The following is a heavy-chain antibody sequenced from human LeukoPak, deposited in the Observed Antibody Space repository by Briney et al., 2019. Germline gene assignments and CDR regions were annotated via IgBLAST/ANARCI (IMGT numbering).Heavy chain of an antibody. CDR2: ISRSSNYI. V-gene: IGHV3-21*01. Sequence: GGSLRLSCAASGFTFSTYSMNWVRQAPGKGLEWVSSISRSSNYIYYGDSVKGRFTISRDNAKSSLYLQMNSLRAEDTAVYYCAKTQWEPRESVGGAFDVWGQGSMVTVSS. CDR3: AKTQWEPRESVGGAFDV. CDR1: GFTFSTYS. J-gene: IGHJ3*01. D-gene: IGHD1-14*01.